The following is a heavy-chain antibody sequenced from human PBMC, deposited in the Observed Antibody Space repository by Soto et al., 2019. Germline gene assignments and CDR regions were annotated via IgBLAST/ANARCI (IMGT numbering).Heavy chain of an antibody. CDR2: IHNTGGT. CDR3: ATGGGWLTDY. V-gene: IGHV4-59*11. Sequence: QVQLQESGPRLVKPSETLSLTCTISGASISNHYCQWFRQPPGKGLEWIGYIHNTGGTNYNPSLKSPFTSSLDTSKNQFSLTLTSVTVADTAVYYCATGGGWLTDYWGQGTLVTVSS. D-gene: IGHD6-19*01. CDR1: GASISNHY. J-gene: IGHJ4*02.